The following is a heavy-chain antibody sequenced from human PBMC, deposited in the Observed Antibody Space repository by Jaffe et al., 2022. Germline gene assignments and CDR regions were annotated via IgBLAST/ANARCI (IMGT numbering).Heavy chain of an antibody. D-gene: IGHD3-3*01. CDR2: INHSGST. Sequence: QVQLQQWGAGLLKPSETLSLTCAVYGGSFSGYYWSWIRQPPGKGLEWIGEINHSGSTNYNPSLKSRVTISVDTSKNQFSLKLSSVTAADTAVYYCARSQALYYDFWSGDAKRYGNWFDPWGQGTLVTVSS. V-gene: IGHV4-34*01. CDR1: GGSFSGYY. CDR3: ARSQALYYDFWSGDAKRYGNWFDP. J-gene: IGHJ5*02.